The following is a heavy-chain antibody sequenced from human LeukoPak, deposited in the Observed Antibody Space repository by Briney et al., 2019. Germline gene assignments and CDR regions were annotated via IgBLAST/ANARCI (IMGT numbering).Heavy chain of an antibody. D-gene: IGHD3-22*01. CDR2: IYTSGST. Sequence: SETLSLTCTVSGGSIGSGSYYWSWIRQPAGKGLEWIGRIYTSGSTNYNPSLKSRVTISVDTSKNQFSLKLSSVTAADTAVYYCARGPDNSGYYCYGGCAFDIWGQGTMVTVSS. CDR3: ARGPDNSGYYCYGGCAFDI. J-gene: IGHJ3*02. V-gene: IGHV4-61*02. CDR1: GGSIGSGSYY.